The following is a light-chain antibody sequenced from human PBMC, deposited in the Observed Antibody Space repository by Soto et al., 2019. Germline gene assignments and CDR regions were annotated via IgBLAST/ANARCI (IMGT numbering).Light chain of an antibody. J-gene: IGLJ3*02. CDR3: AAWDARLNGVV. CDR2: SND. CDR1: SSNIGTNT. Sequence: QSVLTQPPSTSGTPGQRVTISCSGSSSNIGTNTVDWYQQVPGTAPKLLIYSNDQRPSGVPDRFSGSKSGTSVSLAISGHQSEDEADYFCAAWDARLNGVVFGGGTKLTVL. V-gene: IGLV1-44*01.